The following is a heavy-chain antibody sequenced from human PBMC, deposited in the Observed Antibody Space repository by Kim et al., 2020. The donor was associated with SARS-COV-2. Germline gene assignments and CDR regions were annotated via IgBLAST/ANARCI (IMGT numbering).Heavy chain of an antibody. CDR2: IYYSGST. D-gene: IGHD3-22*01. J-gene: IGHJ4*02. V-gene: IGHV4-39*07. CDR1: GGSISSSSYY. Sequence: SETLSLTCTVSGGSISSSSYYWGWIRQPPGKGLEWIGSIYYSGSTYYNPSLKSRVTISVDTSKNQFSLKLSSVTAADTAVYYCARDSVTMIVVVIEEGGSFDYWGQGTLVTVSS. CDR3: ARDSVTMIVVVIEEGGSFDY.